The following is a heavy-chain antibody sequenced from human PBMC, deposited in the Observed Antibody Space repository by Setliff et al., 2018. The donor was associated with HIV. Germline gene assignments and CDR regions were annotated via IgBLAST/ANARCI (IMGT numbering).Heavy chain of an antibody. CDR1: GGSISSYY. D-gene: IGHD2-2*01. V-gene: IGHV4-4*09. CDR2: IYTSGST. J-gene: IGHJ4*02. Sequence: SETLSLTCTISGGSISSYYWSWIRQPPGKGLEWIGNIYTSGSTNYNPSLKSRVTISVDTSKNQFSLKLSSVTAADTAVYYCARLDCSSSSGFVDYWGQGTLVTVSS. CDR3: ARLDCSSSSGFVDY.